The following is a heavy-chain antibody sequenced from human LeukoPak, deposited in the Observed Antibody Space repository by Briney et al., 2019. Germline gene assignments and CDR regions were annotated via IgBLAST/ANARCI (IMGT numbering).Heavy chain of an antibody. Sequence: GESLKISCKSSGYSFTTYWIGWVRQMPGKGLEWMGIIYPGDSDTRYSPSFQGQVTISADRSISTAYLQWSSLKASDTAMYYCARHLTVAVPRNAFDIWGQGTIVTVSS. CDR1: GYSFTTYW. V-gene: IGHV5-51*01. CDR2: IYPGDSDT. D-gene: IGHD4-23*01. CDR3: ARHLTVAVPRNAFDI. J-gene: IGHJ3*02.